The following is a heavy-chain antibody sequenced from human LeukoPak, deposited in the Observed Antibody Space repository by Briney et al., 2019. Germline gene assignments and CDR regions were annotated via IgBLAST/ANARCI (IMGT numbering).Heavy chain of an antibody. D-gene: IGHD5-24*01. J-gene: IGHJ4*02. CDR2: NGSNK. CDR3: AKGAGATITLGYFDY. Sequence: GGSLRLSCAASGFTFSSYGMHWVRQAPGKGLEWVAVNGSNKYYADSVKGRFTISRDNSKNTLYLQMNSLRAEDTAVYYCAKGAGATITLGYFDYWGQGTLVTVPS. CDR1: GFTFSSYG. V-gene: IGHV3-33*06.